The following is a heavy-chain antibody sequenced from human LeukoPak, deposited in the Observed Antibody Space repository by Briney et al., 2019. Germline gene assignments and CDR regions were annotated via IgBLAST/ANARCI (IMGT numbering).Heavy chain of an antibody. CDR1: GFTFSNAW. CDR3: ARVGSGWEEYFQH. D-gene: IGHD6-19*01. J-gene: IGHJ1*01. Sequence: GGSLRLSCAASGFTFSNAWMSWVRQAPGEGLEWVGRIKSKTDGGTTDYAAPVKGRFTISRDDSKNTLYLQMNSLRAEDTAVYYCARVGSGWEEYFQHWGQGTLVTVSS. CDR2: IKSKTDGGTT. V-gene: IGHV3-15*01.